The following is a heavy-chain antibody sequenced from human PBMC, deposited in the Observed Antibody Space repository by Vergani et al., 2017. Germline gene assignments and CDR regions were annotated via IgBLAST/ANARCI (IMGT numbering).Heavy chain of an antibody. Sequence: QVQLQASGPGRVKPSQTLSLTCTMSGGSISAGYYFWSWMRQPDGQGLEWLGHISASGNASHSPSLKTRVSMSVDTSKNNFSLTVPSVTAADTAIYFCARRSGGYYSGGNVHPLRTAFDVWGHGTVVTVSS. CDR1: GGSISAGYYF. V-gene: IGHV4-61*02. J-gene: IGHJ3*01. D-gene: IGHD2-15*01. CDR3: ARRSGGYYSGGNVHPLRTAFDV. CDR2: ISASGNA.